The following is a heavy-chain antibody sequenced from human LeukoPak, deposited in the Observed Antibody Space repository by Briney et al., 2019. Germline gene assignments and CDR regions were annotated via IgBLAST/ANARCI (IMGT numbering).Heavy chain of an antibody. D-gene: IGHD5-12*01. Sequence: GGSLRLSCAASGFTFSSYSMNWVRQAPGKGLEWVSSISSSSSYIYYADSVKGRFTISRDNAKNSLYLQMNSLRAEDTAVYYCARVTGHSGYDLKYWGQGALVTVSS. CDR3: ARVTGHSGYDLKY. J-gene: IGHJ4*02. CDR1: GFTFSSYS. CDR2: ISSSSSYI. V-gene: IGHV3-21*01.